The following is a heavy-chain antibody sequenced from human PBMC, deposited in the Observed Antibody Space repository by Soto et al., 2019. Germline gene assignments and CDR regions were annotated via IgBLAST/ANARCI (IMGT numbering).Heavy chain of an antibody. CDR3: TNFGWPEY. J-gene: IGHJ4*02. V-gene: IGHV3-73*02. CDR1: GFIFSGSA. Sequence: EVQLVESGGGLVQPGGSLKLSCAASGFIFSGSAMHWVRQASGKGLEWVGHIRSKANNYATAYAASVKGRFTLTRDNSKNTAYLKMNSQKTEDTAVYYGTNFGWPEYWGQGTLVTVSS. CDR2: IRSKANNYAT. D-gene: IGHD3-3*01.